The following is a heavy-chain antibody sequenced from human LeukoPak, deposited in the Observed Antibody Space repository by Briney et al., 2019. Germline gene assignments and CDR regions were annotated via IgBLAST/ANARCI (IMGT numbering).Heavy chain of an antibody. V-gene: IGHV4-30-4*01. CDR3: ARYGSGSYPPRTASDAFDI. J-gene: IGHJ3*02. CDR2: IYYSGST. Sequence: PSQTLSLTCTVSGGSISSGDYYWSWIRQPPGKGLEWIGYIYYSGSTYYNPSLKSRVTISVDTSKNQFSLKLSSVTAADTAVYYCARYGSGSYPPRTASDAFDIWGQGTMVTVSS. D-gene: IGHD3-10*01. CDR1: GGSISSGDYY.